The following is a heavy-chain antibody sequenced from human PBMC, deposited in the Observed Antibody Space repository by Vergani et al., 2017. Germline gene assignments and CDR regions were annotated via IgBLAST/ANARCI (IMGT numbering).Heavy chain of an antibody. CDR2: ISHSGYT. J-gene: IGHJ4*02. Sequence: QVQLQESGPGLLKPSETLSLTCTVSGYSISSGYYWGWIRQPPGKGLEWIGSISHSGYTFYSPSLKSRVSMSVDTSKNQFSLRVNSVTAADTAVYYCVRDPWESGGPYSGCWGQGTQVIVSS. CDR3: VRDPWESGGPYSGC. D-gene: IGHD2-15*01. CDR1: GYSISSGYY. V-gene: IGHV4-38-2*02.